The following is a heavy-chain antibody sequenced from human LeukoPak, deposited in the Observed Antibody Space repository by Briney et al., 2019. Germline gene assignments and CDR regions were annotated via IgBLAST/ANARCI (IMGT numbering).Heavy chain of an antibody. J-gene: IGHJ4*02. CDR3: AKGIEVVTSGFDY. CDR2: ISGSGGST. D-gene: IGHD4-23*01. CDR1: GFTFSSYA. V-gene: IGHV3-23*01. Sequence: TGGSLRLSCAASGFTFSSYAMSWVRQAPGEGLEWVLAISGSGGSTYYADSAKGRFTISRDNSKNTLYLQMNSLRAEDTAVYYCAKGIEVVTSGFDYWGQGTLVTVSS.